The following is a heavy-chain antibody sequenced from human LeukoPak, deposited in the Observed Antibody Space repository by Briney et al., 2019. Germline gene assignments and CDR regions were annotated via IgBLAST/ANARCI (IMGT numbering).Heavy chain of an antibody. CDR3: ARHPSQYQLLCLV. D-gene: IGHD2-2*01. Sequence: SETLSLICTVSGGSINNSGYYWGWIRQPPGKGLEWIGSIYYSGSTYYNPSLKSRVTISVDTSKNQFSLNLSSVTAADTAVYYCARHPSQYQLLCLVWGQGTLVTVSS. CDR1: GGSINNSGYY. J-gene: IGHJ4*02. CDR2: IYYSGST. V-gene: IGHV4-39*01.